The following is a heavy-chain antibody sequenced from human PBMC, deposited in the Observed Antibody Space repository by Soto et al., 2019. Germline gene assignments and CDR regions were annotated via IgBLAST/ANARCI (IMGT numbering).Heavy chain of an antibody. Sequence: QVQLQESGPGLVKPSETLSLTCTVSGGSISSYYWSWIRQPPGKGLEWIGYIYYSGSTNYNPSLKSRVTISVDTSKNQFSLKLSSVTAADTAVYYCARGLGVVTPYYYGMDVWGQGTTVTVSS. V-gene: IGHV4-59*01. CDR3: ARGLGVVTPYYYGMDV. CDR1: GGSISSYY. J-gene: IGHJ6*02. D-gene: IGHD3-16*01. CDR2: IYYSGST.